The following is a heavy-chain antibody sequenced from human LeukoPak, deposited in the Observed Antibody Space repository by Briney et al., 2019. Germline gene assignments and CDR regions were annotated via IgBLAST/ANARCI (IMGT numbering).Heavy chain of an antibody. CDR1: GFTFNSYG. J-gene: IGHJ4*02. V-gene: IGHV3-30*02. CDR2: IRYDGSNK. Sequence: GGSLRLSCAASGFTFNSYGMHWVRQAPGKGLEWVAFIRYDGSNKYYADSVKGRFTISRDNSKNTLYLQMNSLRAEDTAVYYCAKDKYSSSSVFDYWGQGTLVTVSS. CDR3: AKDKYSSSSVFDY. D-gene: IGHD6-6*01.